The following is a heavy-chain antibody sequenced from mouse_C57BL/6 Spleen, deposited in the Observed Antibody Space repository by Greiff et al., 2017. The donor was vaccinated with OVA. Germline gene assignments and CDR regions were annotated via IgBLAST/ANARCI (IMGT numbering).Heavy chain of an antibody. CDR1: GYTFTSYN. V-gene: IGHV1-12*01. J-gene: IGHJ2*01. D-gene: IGHD2-5*01. CDR3: AKESNYGIDY. CDR2: IYPGNGDT. Sequence: QVQLQQSGAELVRPGASVKMSCKASGYTFTSYNMHWVKQTPRQGLEWIGAIYPGNGDTSYNETFKGKATMTGDKASSTAYMQLSSLTSEDSAVYFCAKESNYGIDYWGQGTTLTVSS.